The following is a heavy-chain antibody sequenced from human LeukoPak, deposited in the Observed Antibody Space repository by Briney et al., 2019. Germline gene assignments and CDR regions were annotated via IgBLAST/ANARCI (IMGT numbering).Heavy chain of an antibody. Sequence: ASVKVSCKASGYTFTVYYMHWVRQAPGQGLEWMGWINPNSGGTNYAQKFQGRVTMTRDTSISTAYMELSRLRSDDTAVYYCARERGDSSGYYSGYFDYWGQGTLVTVSS. CDR1: GYTFTVYY. CDR2: INPNSGGT. J-gene: IGHJ4*02. V-gene: IGHV1-2*02. CDR3: ARERGDSSGYYSGYFDY. D-gene: IGHD3-22*01.